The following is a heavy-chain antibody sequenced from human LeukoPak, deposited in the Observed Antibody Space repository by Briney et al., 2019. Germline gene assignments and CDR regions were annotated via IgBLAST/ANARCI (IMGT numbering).Heavy chain of an antibody. Sequence: GGSLRLSCAASGYTFGDYGMSWVRQAPGKGLEWVANIKQDGSEKYYVDSVKGRFTISRDNAKNSLYLQMNSLRADDTAIYYCARSNLDGDYGDYRPYDYWGQGTLVTVSS. J-gene: IGHJ4*02. D-gene: IGHD4-17*01. CDR1: GYTFGDYG. CDR3: ARSNLDGDYGDYRPYDY. CDR2: IKQDGSEK. V-gene: IGHV3-7*01.